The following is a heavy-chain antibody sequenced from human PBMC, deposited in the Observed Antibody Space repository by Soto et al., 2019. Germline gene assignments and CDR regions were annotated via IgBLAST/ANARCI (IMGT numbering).Heavy chain of an antibody. Sequence: GESLKISCKGSGYSFTSYWIGWVRQMPGKGLEWMGIIYPGDSDTRYSPSFQGQVTISADKSISTAYLQWSSLKASDTAMYYCARHEKDMVATGDDAFDIWGKGTMVAVSS. CDR2: IYPGDSDT. D-gene: IGHD5-12*01. V-gene: IGHV5-51*01. CDR1: GYSFTSYW. J-gene: IGHJ3*02. CDR3: ARHEKDMVATGDDAFDI.